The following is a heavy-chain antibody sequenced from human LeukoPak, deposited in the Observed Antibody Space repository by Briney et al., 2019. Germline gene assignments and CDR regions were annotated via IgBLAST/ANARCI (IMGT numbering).Heavy chain of an antibody. CDR2: ISSSGNT. J-gene: IGHJ4*02. V-gene: IGHV4-39*02. Sequence: SETLSLTCTVSGGSISSGDYYWSWIRQPPGKGLEWIGGISSSGNTYYNPSLKSRITISVDTSKNHFSLKLSSVTAADTAVYYCARLGAGPTYYDFWSGYSSFYFDYWGQGTLVTVSS. CDR3: ARLGAGPTYYDFWSGYSSFYFDY. D-gene: IGHD3-3*01. CDR1: GGSISSGDYY.